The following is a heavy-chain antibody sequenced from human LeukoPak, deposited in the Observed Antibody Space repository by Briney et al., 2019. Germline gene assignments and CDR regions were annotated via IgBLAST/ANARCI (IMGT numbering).Heavy chain of an antibody. J-gene: IGHJ4*02. D-gene: IGHD1/OR15-1a*01. V-gene: IGHV3-30*18. CDR1: GFTFSTFG. CDR3: TKLNNYDDY. CDR2: ISYDGSNQ. Sequence: GRSLGLSCAASGFTFSTFGMHWVRQAPGKGLEWVAAISYDGSNQYYIDSVKGRFTISRDNSKNTLYLQMNSLRAEDTAVYYCTKLNNYDDYWGQGTQVTVSS.